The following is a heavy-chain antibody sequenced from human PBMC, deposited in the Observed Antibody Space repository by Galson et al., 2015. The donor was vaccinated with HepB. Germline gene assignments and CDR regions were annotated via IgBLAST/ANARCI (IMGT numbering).Heavy chain of an antibody. CDR2: IIPIFGTA. J-gene: IGHJ6*02. D-gene: IGHD2-2*01. CDR3: ARAVPAAAVYYYYGMDV. Sequence: SVKVSCKASGGTFSSYAISWVRQAPGQGLEWMGGIIPIFGTANYAQKFQGRVTITADESTSTAYMELSSLRSEDTAVYYCARAVPAAAVYYYYGMDVWGQGTTVTVSS. CDR1: GGTFSSYA. V-gene: IGHV1-69*13.